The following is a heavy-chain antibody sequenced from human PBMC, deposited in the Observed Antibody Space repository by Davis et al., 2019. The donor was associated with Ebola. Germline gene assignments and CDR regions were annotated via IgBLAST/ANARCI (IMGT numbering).Heavy chain of an antibody. Sequence: ASVKVSCKDSGYTFTSYAMHWVRQAPGQRLEGMGWLNAGNGNTKYSQKFQGRVTITRDTSASTAYMELSSLRSEDTAVYYCARGYSSSHDYYYYGMDVWGQGTTVTVSS. CDR3: ARGYSSSHDYYYYGMDV. V-gene: IGHV1-3*01. CDR1: GYTFTSYA. D-gene: IGHD6-13*01. J-gene: IGHJ6*02. CDR2: LNAGNGNT.